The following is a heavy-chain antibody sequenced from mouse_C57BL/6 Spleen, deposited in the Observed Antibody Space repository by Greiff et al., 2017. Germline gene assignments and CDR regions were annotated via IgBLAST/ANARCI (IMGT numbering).Heavy chain of an antibody. V-gene: IGHV5-17*01. CDR1: GFTFSDYG. D-gene: IGHD2-4*01. CDR2: ISSGSSTI. CDR3: ARPDYDYAWFAY. Sequence: VQLQQSGGGLVKPGGSLKLSCAASGFTFSDYGMHWVRQAPEKGLEWVAYISSGSSTIYYADTVKGRFTISRDNAKNTLFLQMTSLRSEDTAMYYCARPDYDYAWFAYWGQGTLVTVSA. J-gene: IGHJ3*01.